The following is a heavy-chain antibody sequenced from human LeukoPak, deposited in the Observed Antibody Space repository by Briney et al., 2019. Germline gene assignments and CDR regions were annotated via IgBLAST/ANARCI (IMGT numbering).Heavy chain of an antibody. CDR1: GFTFSSYW. CDR2: IKQDGSEK. D-gene: IGHD4-17*01. Sequence: GGSLRLSCAASGFTFSSYWMSWVRQAPGKGLEWVANIKQDGSEKYYVDSVKGRFSISRDNAKNSLYLQTNSLRAEDTAVYYCARADPTPGHPYGYWGQGTLVTVSS. CDR3: ARADPTPGHPYGY. J-gene: IGHJ4*02. V-gene: IGHV3-7*01.